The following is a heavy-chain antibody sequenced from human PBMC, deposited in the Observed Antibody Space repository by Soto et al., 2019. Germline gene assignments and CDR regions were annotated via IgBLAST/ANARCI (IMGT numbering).Heavy chain of an antibody. CDR3: ARGSTTDKVHS. J-gene: IGHJ4*02. V-gene: IGHV4-30-4*01. CDR2: IHNSGSP. CDR1: GASIYNGGYF. Sequence: QVQLQESGPGLVRPSQTLSLTCSVSGASIYNGGYFWSWIRQSPGKGLEWIGHIHNSGSPYHNPSPKTRVTISAAPSMNPFSLALTSVTAADTAMYYCARGSTTDKVHSWGQGILVTVSS.